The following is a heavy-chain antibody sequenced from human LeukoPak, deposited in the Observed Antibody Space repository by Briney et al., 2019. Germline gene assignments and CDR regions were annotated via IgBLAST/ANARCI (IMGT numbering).Heavy chain of an antibody. V-gene: IGHV4-34*01. D-gene: IGHD6-6*01. Sequence: SETLSLTCAVYGGSFSGYYWSWIRQPPGKGLEWIGEINHSGSTNYNPSLKGRVTISVDTSKNQFSLKLSSVTAADTAVYYCARGVVAARIGLGWFDPWGQGTLVTVSS. CDR1: GGSFSGYY. J-gene: IGHJ5*02. CDR3: ARGVVAARIGLGWFDP. CDR2: INHSGST.